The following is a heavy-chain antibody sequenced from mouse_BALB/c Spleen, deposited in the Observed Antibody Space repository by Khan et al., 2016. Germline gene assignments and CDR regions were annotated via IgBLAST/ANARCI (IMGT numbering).Heavy chain of an antibody. D-gene: IGHD1-1*01. CDR2: INPSNGGT. V-gene: IGHV1-53*01. CDR3: TNYGRSGFAY. CDR1: GYTFTSYY. Sequence: QVQLQQSGAELVKPGASVKLSCKASGYTFTSYYMYWVKQRPGQGLEWIGKINPSNGGTNFNEKFKSKATLTVDQSSSTAYMQLSSLTSEDSAVYYGTNYGRSGFAYWGQGTLVTVSA. J-gene: IGHJ3*01.